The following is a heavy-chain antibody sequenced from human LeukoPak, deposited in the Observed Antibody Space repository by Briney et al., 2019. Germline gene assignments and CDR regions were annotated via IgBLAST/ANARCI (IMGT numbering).Heavy chain of an antibody. CDR2: ISSSGSTI. CDR1: GFTFSDYY. Sequence: GGSLRLSCAASGFTFSDYYMSWIRQAPGKGLEWVSYISSSGSTIYYADSVKGRFTISRDNAKNSLYLQMNSLRAEDTAVYYCARDSLPSTYYYDSSGYERAFDIWGQGTVVTVSS. J-gene: IGHJ3*02. CDR3: ARDSLPSTYYYDSSGYERAFDI. V-gene: IGHV3-11*01. D-gene: IGHD3-22*01.